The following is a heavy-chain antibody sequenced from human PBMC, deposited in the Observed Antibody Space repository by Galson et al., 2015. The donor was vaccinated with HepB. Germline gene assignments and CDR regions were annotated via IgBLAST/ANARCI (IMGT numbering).Heavy chain of an antibody. CDR1: GFSFNDFY. J-gene: IGHJ5*02. Sequence: SLRLSCASSGFSFNDFYMSWIRQAPGKGLEWVSYISSSSSYTKYADSVKGRFTISRDNAKKSLYLHMTSLRAEDAAMYYCARSYTYEAYVGAWGQGTLVTVSS. CDR2: ISSSSSYT. D-gene: IGHD2-2*02. V-gene: IGHV3-11*06. CDR3: ARSYTYEAYVGA.